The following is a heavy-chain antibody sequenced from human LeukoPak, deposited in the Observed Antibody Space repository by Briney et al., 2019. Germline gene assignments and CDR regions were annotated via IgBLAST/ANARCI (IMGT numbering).Heavy chain of an antibody. J-gene: IGHJ5*02. CDR2: IDSDGTRT. Sequence: GGSLRLSCAASASTFSSNWMHWVRQAPGKGLVWVSRIDSDGTRTTYADSVKGRFTISRDNAKNTLYLQMNSLRAEDTAVYYCARSPNCGGDCSWGQGTLVTVSS. V-gene: IGHV3-74*01. D-gene: IGHD2-21*02. CDR1: ASTFSSNW. CDR3: ARSPNCGGDCS.